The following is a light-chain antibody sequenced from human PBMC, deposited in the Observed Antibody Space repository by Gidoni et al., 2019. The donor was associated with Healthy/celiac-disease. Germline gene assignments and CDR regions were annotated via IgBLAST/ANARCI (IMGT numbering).Light chain of an antibody. V-gene: IGKV3-15*01. Sequence: EIVMTQSPATLPVSPGERATLSCRASQSISSNLAWYQQKPGQAPRLLIYGASTRPPGIPARFSASGSGTEFTLTISSLQSEDFAVYYCQQYSNWPRTFGQGTKLEIK. CDR1: QSISSN. CDR3: QQYSNWPRT. CDR2: GAS. J-gene: IGKJ2*02.